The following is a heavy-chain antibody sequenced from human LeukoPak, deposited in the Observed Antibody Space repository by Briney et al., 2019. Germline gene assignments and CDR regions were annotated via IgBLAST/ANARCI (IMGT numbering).Heavy chain of an antibody. CDR1: GGTISGYY. CDR3: ARGGRSGSYTYYFDY. CDR2: VHYSGTT. J-gene: IGHJ4*02. Sequence: SETLSLTCTVSGGTISGYYWSWIRQPPGQGLEWIGNVHYSGTTNYSPSLESRVTISVDSSKKQFSLKLTSVTAADTAVYYCARGGRSGSYTYYFDYWGLGSLVTVSS. V-gene: IGHV4-59*01. D-gene: IGHD1-26*01.